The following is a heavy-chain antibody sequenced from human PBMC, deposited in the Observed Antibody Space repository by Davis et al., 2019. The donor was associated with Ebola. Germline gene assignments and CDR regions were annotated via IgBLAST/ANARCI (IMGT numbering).Heavy chain of an antibody. D-gene: IGHD6-13*01. J-gene: IGHJ6*02. CDR3: AKDKGAKQQLVRLVDYGMDV. CDR2: INAGNGNT. CDR1: GYTFTSYA. V-gene: IGHV1-3*01. Sequence: ASVKVSCKASGYTFTSYAMHWVRQAPGQRLEWMGWINAGNGNTKYSQKFQGRVTITRDTSASTAYMELSSLRSDDTAVYYCAKDKGAKQQLVRLVDYGMDVWGQGTTVTVSS.